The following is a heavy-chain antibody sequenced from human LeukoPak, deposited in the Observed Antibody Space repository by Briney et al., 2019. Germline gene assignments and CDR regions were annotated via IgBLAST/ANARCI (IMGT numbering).Heavy chain of an antibody. J-gene: IGHJ4*02. CDR3: AHRPKGGSGTLFDY. CDR1: GYTFTGYY. CDR2: INPNSGGT. V-gene: IGHV1-2*02. D-gene: IGHD3-10*01. Sequence: ASVKVSCKASGYTFTGYYMHWVRQAPGQGLEWMGWINPNSGGTNYAQKFQSRLTITKDTSKHQVVLTMTNMDPVDTATYYCAHRPKGGSGTLFDYWGQGTLVTVSS.